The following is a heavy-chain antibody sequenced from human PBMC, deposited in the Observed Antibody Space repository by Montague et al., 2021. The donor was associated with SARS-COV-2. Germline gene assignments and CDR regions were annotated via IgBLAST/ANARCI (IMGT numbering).Heavy chain of an antibody. CDR2: TYYRSKWYN. D-gene: IGHD2-21*02. CDR3: ARAYCGGDCYFYWYFDL. V-gene: IGHV6-1*01. J-gene: IGHJ2*01. CDR1: GDSVASNSAT. Sequence: CAISGDSVASNSATWKGNRQSPSRGLEWLGRTYYRSKWYNDYAVSVKSRVIINPDTSNNRISLQLNSVTPEDTAVYYCARAYCGGDCYFYWYFDLWGRGTLVTVSS.